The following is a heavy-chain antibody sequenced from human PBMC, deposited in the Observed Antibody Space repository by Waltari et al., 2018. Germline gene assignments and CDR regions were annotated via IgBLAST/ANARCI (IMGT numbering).Heavy chain of an antibody. Sequence: QLQLQESGPGLVKPSETLSLTCTVSGGSISSSSYYWGWIRQPPGKGLEWIGSIYYSGSTYYTPSLKSRVTISVDTSKNQFSLKLSSVTAADTAVYYCARRGQWLVYFDYWGQGTLVTVSS. J-gene: IGHJ4*02. CDR1: GGSISSSSYY. CDR3: ARRGQWLVYFDY. D-gene: IGHD6-19*01. V-gene: IGHV4-39*01. CDR2: IYYSGST.